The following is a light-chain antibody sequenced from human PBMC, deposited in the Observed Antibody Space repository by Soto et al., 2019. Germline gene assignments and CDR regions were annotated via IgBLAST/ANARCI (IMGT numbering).Light chain of an antibody. CDR1: NSDIGAYNY. CDR3: SSYTGTSTFV. V-gene: IGLV2-14*03. CDR2: DVS. Sequence: TNSDIGAYNYVSWYQHHPGKAPKLMIYDVSNRPSGVSNRFSGSKSGNTASLTISGLQAEDEDDYHCSSYTGTSTFVFGTGIRVTVL. J-gene: IGLJ1*01.